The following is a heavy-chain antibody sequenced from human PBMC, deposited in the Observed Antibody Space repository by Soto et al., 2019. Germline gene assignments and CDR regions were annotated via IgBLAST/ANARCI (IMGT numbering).Heavy chain of an antibody. V-gene: IGHV4-34*01. Sequence: SETLSLTCAVYGGSFSGYYWSWIRQPPGKGLEWIGEINHSGSTNYNPSLKSRVTISVDTSKNQFSLKLSSVTAADTAVYYCARAKQVLRYFDWLNGGGMDVWGQGTTVTVSS. CDR1: GGSFSGYY. CDR3: ARAKQVLRYFDWLNGGGMDV. D-gene: IGHD3-9*01. CDR2: INHSGST. J-gene: IGHJ6*02.